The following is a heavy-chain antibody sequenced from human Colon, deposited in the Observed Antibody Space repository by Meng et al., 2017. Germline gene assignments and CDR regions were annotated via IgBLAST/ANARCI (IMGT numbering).Heavy chain of an antibody. CDR3: ARVGGYSYGYELTL. Sequence: QVQLKEWGARLLRPSETLSLTCTVYGGSFTDFYWSWVRQSPERGLEWIGEINHGGGTNYNPSLSSRVTISLDTSKNQFFLKMNSVTAADTAVYYCARVGGYSYGYELTLWGQGSLVTVSS. V-gene: IGHV4-34*01. CDR1: GGSFTDFY. J-gene: IGHJ4*02. D-gene: IGHD5-18*01. CDR2: INHGGGT.